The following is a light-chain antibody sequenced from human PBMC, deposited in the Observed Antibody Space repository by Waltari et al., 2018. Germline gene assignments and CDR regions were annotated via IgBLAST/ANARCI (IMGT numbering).Light chain of an antibody. J-gene: IGKJ4*01. CDR3: QHSHTIPIT. CDR1: PSISSL. Sequence: DIQMTQSPSSLSASVGDRVTITCRASPSISSLLNWYQQKPGKAPQVLISAASNLQSGVPSRFSGSGSGTDFTLTVSSLQPEDFATYYCQHSHTIPITFGGGTKVDIK. V-gene: IGKV1-39*01. CDR2: AAS.